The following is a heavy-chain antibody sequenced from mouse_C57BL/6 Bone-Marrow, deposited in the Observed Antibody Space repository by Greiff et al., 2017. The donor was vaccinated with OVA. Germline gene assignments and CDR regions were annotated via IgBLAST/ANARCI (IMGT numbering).Heavy chain of an antibody. D-gene: IGHD2-3*01. CDR1: GYTFTSYW. V-gene: IGHV1-50*01. CDR3: ARYYDGYSWFAY. J-gene: IGHJ3*01. CDR2: IDPSDSYT. Sequence: QVQLQQPGAELVKPGASVKLSCKASGYTFTSYWMQWVKQRPGQGLEWIGEIDPSDSYTNYNQKFKGKATLTVDTSSSTAYMQLSSLTSEDSAVYYCARYYDGYSWFAYWGQGTLVTVSA.